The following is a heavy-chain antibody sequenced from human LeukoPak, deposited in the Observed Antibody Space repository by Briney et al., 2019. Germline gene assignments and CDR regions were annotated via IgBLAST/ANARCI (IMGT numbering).Heavy chain of an antibody. Sequence: AASVTVSCKASGYTFTSYGISWVRQAPGQGLEWMGWISAYNGNTNYAQKLQGRVTMTTDTSTSTAYMELRSLRSEDTAVYYCARDNNPQDSSGSYDAFDIWGQGTMVTVSS. CDR3: ARDNNPQDSSGSYDAFDI. CDR2: ISAYNGNT. CDR1: GYTFTSYG. J-gene: IGHJ3*02. V-gene: IGHV1-18*01. D-gene: IGHD3-22*01.